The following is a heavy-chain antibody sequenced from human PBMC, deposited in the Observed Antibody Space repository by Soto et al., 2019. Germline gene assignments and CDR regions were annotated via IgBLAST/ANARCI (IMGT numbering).Heavy chain of an antibody. Sequence: SETLSLTCTVSGGSISSSSYYWGWIRQPPGEGLEWIGSIYYSGSTYYNPSLKSRVTISVDTSKNQFSLKLSSVTAADTAVYYCARHLESGSHAIDYWGQGTLVTVSS. J-gene: IGHJ4*02. D-gene: IGHD2-2*01. CDR3: ARHLESGSHAIDY. V-gene: IGHV4-39*01. CDR1: GGSISSSSYY. CDR2: IYYSGST.